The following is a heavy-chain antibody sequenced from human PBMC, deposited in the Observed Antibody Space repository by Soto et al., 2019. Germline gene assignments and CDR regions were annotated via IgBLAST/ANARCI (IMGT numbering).Heavy chain of an antibody. CDR3: ASDYGDYDSYYYYGMDV. J-gene: IGHJ6*02. CDR1: GGSISSYY. CDR2: IYYSGST. V-gene: IGHV4-59*01. D-gene: IGHD4-17*01. Sequence: SETLSLTCTVSGGSISSYYWSWIRQPPGKGLEWIGYIYYSGSTNYNPSLKSRVTISVDTSKDQFSLKLSSVTAADTAVYYCASDYGDYDSYYYYGMDVCGQGTTVTVSS.